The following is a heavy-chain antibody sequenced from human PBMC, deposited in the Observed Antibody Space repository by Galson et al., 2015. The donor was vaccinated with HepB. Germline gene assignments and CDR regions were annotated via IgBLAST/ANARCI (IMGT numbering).Heavy chain of an antibody. J-gene: IGHJ4*02. CDR1: GFTFSDYY. Sequence: SLRLSCAASGFTFSDYYMSWIRQAPGKGLEWVSYISSSSSYTNYADSVKGRFTISRDNAKNSLYLQMNSLRAEDTAVYYCARDQGTARGVLDYWGQGTLVTVSS. V-gene: IGHV3-11*06. D-gene: IGHD3-10*01. CDR2: ISSSSSYT. CDR3: ARDQGTARGVLDY.